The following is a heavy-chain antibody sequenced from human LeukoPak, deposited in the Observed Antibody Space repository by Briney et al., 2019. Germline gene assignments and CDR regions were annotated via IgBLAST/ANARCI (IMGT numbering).Heavy chain of an antibody. CDR3: AHVSYSGSYYGFDY. J-gene: IGHJ4*02. CDR1: WFSITNRGVG. V-gene: IGHV2-5*01. D-gene: IGHD1-26*01. Sequence: AGPTPVNPPQTLPLTFTLSWFSITNRGVGVGWIRQPPRKALELPSLLYWSDDKRYSPSLKSRLTITKDTSKNQVVLTMTNMDPVDTATYYCAHVSYSGSYYGFDYWGQGALVTVSS. CDR2: LYWSDDK.